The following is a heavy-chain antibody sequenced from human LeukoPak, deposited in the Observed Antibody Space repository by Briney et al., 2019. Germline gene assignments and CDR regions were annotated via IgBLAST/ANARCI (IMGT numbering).Heavy chain of an antibody. CDR1: GYTFTSNY. Sequence: ASVTVSCKASGYTFTSNYMHWVRQAPGQGLEWMGIIHPSGGNTNYAQKFQGRVAMTRDTSTSTVYMELSSLRSEDTAIYYCARDCSSTRCQGPVFDNWGQAPLVTVSS. J-gene: IGHJ4*02. D-gene: IGHD2-2*01. CDR2: IHPSGGNT. V-gene: IGHV1-46*01. CDR3: ARDCSSTRCQGPVFDN.